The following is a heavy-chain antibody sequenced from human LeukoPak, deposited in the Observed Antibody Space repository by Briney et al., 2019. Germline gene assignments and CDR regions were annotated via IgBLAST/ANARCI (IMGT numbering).Heavy chain of an antibody. D-gene: IGHD5-12*01. CDR2: INPNSGGT. Sequence: GASVKVSCKASGYTFTGYYMHWVRQAPGQGLEWMGWINPNSGGTNYAQKFQGRVTMTRDTSISTAYMELSRLRSDDTAVYYCASPLGYSGYDYDFDYWGQGTLVTVSP. V-gene: IGHV1-2*02. CDR1: GYTFTGYY. J-gene: IGHJ4*02. CDR3: ASPLGYSGYDYDFDY.